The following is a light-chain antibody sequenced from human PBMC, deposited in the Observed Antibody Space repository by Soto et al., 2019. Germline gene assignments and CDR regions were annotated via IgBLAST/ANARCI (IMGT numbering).Light chain of an antibody. V-gene: IGLV3-1*01. CDR2: QDN. CDR3: QAWDTNAVV. CDR1: KLGEKY. J-gene: IGLJ2*01. Sequence: SSELTQPPSVSVSPGQTGSITCSGDKLGEKYASWYQQKSGQSPVLVLYQDNKRPSGIPKRFSGSNSGNTATLTISGTQAMDEADYYCQAWDTNAVVFGGGTKLTVL.